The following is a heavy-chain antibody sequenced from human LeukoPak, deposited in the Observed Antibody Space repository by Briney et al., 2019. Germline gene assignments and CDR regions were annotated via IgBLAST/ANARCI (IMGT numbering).Heavy chain of an antibody. V-gene: IGHV4-59*01. CDR3: ARDTSAGRYAMDV. Sequence: SETLSLTCTVSGGSMNNYYWSWIRQPPGKGLEWIGYIYNSGITNYNPSLKSRVTISADTAKNQFSLKLTSVTAADTAVYYCARDTSAGRYAMDVWGQGTTVTVSS. D-gene: IGHD6-25*01. CDR1: GGSMNNYY. J-gene: IGHJ6*02. CDR2: IYNSGIT.